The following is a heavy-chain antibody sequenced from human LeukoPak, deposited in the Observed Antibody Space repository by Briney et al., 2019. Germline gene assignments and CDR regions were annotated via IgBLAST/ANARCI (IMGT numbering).Heavy chain of an antibody. D-gene: IGHD3-22*01. CDR3: ARVFEHYYDSSGYYYHNWFDP. CDR1: GGSISSSNW. Sequence: SETLSLTCAVSGGSISSSNWWSWVRQPPGKGLEWIGEIYHSGSTNYNPSLKSRVTISVDKSKNQFSLKLSSVTAADTAVYYCARVFEHYYDSSGYYYHNWFDPWGQGTLVTVSS. V-gene: IGHV4-4*02. CDR2: IYHSGST. J-gene: IGHJ5*02.